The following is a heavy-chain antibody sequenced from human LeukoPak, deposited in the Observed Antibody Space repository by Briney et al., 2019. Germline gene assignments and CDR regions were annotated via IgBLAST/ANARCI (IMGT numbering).Heavy chain of an antibody. D-gene: IGHD3-16*01. CDR3: AREFLGGKGCLDP. CDR2: LNPNSGGT. Sequence: ASVKVSCKASGYTFTDYDIYWVRQAPGQGLEHMGWLNPNSGGTNYAQKFQGRVTMTRDTSINTAYMELSRLRSDDTAIYYCAREFLGGKGCLDPWGQGTLVTVSS. CDR1: GYTFTDYD. V-gene: IGHV1-2*02. J-gene: IGHJ5*02.